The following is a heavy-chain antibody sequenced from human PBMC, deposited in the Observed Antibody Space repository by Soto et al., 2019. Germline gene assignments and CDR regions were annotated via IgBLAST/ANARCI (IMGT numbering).Heavy chain of an antibody. D-gene: IGHD3-16*01. V-gene: IGHV4-30-4*01. Sequence: SETLSLTGTVSGGSTSSDNYWSWIRQPPGKGLEWIGHIYYSGNTDYNPSLKSRLAISIDTSKNQFSLKLSSATAADTAVYFCAREGGESSDGLYYFDSWGQGSLVTVSS. CDR2: IYYSGNT. CDR3: AREGGESSDGLYYFDS. CDR1: GGSTSSDNY. J-gene: IGHJ4*02.